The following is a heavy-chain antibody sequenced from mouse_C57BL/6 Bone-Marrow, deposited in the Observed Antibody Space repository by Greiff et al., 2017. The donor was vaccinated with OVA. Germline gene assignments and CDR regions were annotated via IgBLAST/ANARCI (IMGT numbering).Heavy chain of an antibody. CDR1: GYTFTDYN. Sequence: SGPELVKPGASVKIPCKASGYTFTDYNMDWVKQSHGKSLEWIGDINPNNGGTIYNQKFKGKATLTVDKSSSTDYMELRSLTSEDTAVYYCARRLRWYFDVWGTGTTVTVSS. CDR3: ARRLRWYFDV. V-gene: IGHV1-18*01. D-gene: IGHD1-1*01. J-gene: IGHJ1*03. CDR2: INPNNGGT.